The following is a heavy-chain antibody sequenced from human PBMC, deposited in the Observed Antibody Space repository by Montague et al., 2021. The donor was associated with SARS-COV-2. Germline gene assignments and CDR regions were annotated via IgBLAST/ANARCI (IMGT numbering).Heavy chain of an antibody. CDR2: IIDSGST. Sequence: SETLSLTCTVSGGSISSSSYYWVWKRQPPGKGRECIGNIIDSGSTNYNPSLKSRVTISVDTSKNQFSLRLSSVTAADTAVYYCARLPYFYDSTNAFDIWGQGTMVTVSS. D-gene: IGHD3-22*01. CDR1: GGSISSSSYY. V-gene: IGHV4-39*01. J-gene: IGHJ3*02. CDR3: ARLPYFYDSTNAFDI.